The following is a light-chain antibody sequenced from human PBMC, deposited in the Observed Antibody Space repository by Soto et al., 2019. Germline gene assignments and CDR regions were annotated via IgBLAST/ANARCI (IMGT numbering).Light chain of an antibody. CDR2: KAS. CDR1: QSISSW. CDR3: QQYNSDSWT. V-gene: IGKV1-5*03. Sequence: DIQMTQSPSTLSASVGDRVTITCRASQSISSWLAWYQQKPGKAPKLLIYKASSLESGVPSRFSGSGSGTEFTLTIISLHPDDFATYYCQQYNSDSWTFGQGTKLDIK. J-gene: IGKJ1*01.